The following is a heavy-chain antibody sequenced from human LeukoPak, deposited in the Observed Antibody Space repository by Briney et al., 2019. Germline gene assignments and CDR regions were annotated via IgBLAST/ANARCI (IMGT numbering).Heavy chain of an antibody. J-gene: IGHJ3*02. CDR1: GFTFSSYS. CDR2: INSDSSYI. V-gene: IGHV3-21*01. CDR3: ARDAATDDAFDI. D-gene: IGHD6-13*01. Sequence: GGSLRLSCAASGFTFSSYSMHRIRQAPGKGLEWVSSINSDSSYIYYADSVKGRFFISRDNAKNSLYLHMNSLRAEDTAVYYCARDAATDDAFDIWGQGTMVTVSS.